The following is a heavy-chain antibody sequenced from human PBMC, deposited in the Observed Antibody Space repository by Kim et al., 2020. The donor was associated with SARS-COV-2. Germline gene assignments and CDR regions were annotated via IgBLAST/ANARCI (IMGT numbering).Heavy chain of an antibody. CDR1: GFTFSSYA. CDR3: ARGIWQQLVIRFGYFDL. D-gene: IGHD6-13*01. V-gene: IGHV3-30-3*01. Sequence: GGSLRLSCAASGFTFSSYAMHWVRQAPGKGLEWVAVISYDGSNKYYADSVKGRFTISRDNSKNTLYLQMNSLRAEDTAVYYCARGIWQQLVIRFGYFDLWGRGTLVTVSS. CDR2: ISYDGSNK. J-gene: IGHJ2*01.